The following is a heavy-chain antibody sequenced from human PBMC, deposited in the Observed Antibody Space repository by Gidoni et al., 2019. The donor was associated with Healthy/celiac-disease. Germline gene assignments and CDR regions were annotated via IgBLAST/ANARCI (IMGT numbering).Heavy chain of an antibody. CDR3: ARDPRDSGSYYGYYYGMDV. D-gene: IGHD1-26*01. Sequence: QVQLVVSGVGVVQPGRSLRLSCAASGFTFRSYAMHWVRQAPGKGLGWVEVISNNGSNKYYADYVKGRFTISRDNSKNTLYLKMNSLRAEDTAVYYCARDPRDSGSYYGYYYGMDVWGQGTTVTVSS. J-gene: IGHJ6*02. CDR2: ISNNGSNK. CDR1: GFTFRSYA. V-gene: IGHV3-30-3*01.